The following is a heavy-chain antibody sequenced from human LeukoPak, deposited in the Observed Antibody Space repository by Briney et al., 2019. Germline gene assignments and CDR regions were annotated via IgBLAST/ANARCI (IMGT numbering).Heavy chain of an antibody. V-gene: IGHV4-30-4*01. CDR1: GGSISSGDYY. CDR2: IYYSGST. J-gene: IGHJ6*02. CDR3: ARDGRVSPYYGMDV. Sequence: KASQTLSLTCTVSGGSISSGDYYWSWIRQPPGKGLEWIGYIYYSGSTYYNPSLKSRVTISVDTSKNQFSLKLSSVTAADTAVYYCARDGRVSPYYGMDVWGQGTTVTVSS. D-gene: IGHD1-26*01.